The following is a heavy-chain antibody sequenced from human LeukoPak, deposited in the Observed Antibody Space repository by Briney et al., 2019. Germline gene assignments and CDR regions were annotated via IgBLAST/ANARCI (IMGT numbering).Heavy chain of an antibody. CDR2: IYHSGST. Sequence: PETLSLTCAVSGYSISSGYYWGWIRQPPGKGLEWIGSIYHSGSTYYNPSLKSRVTISVDTSKNQFSLKLSSVTAAGTAVYYCARVGVQRTFDYWGQGTLVTVSS. J-gene: IGHJ4*02. V-gene: IGHV4-38-2*01. CDR3: ARVGVQRTFDY. D-gene: IGHD5-18*01. CDR1: GYSISSGYY.